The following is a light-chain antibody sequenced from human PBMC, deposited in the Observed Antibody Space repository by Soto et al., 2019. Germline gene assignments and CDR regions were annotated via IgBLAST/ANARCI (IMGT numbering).Light chain of an antibody. CDR2: GAS. CDR1: QSVSNNY. CDR3: QHRNNRPFS. J-gene: IGKJ3*01. Sequence: EIVLTQSPGTLSLSPGERATLSCRPSQSVSNNYLAWYQQKPGQAPRLLIYGASYRATGIPARFSGSGSGTDFTLTISSLEPEDFAVYYCQHRNNRPFSFGPGTKVDIK. V-gene: IGKV3-11*01.